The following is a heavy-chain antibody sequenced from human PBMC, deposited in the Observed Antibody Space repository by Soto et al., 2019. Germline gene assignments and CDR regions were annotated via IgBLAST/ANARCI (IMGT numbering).Heavy chain of an antibody. J-gene: IGHJ6*02. CDR3: ARGIYSSSWYSGYYYYYGMDV. CDR1: GYTFTSYD. CDR2: MNPNSGNT. Sequence: GASVKVSCKASGYTFTSYDINWVRQATGQGLEWMGWMNPNSGNTGYAQKFQGRVTMTRNTSISTAYMELSSLRSEDTAVYYCARGIYSSSWYSGYYYYYGMDVWGQGTTVTVSS. D-gene: IGHD6-13*01. V-gene: IGHV1-8*01.